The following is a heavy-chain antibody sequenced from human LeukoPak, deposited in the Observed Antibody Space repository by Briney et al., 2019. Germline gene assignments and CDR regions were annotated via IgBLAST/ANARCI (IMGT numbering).Heavy chain of an antibody. Sequence: SQTLSLTCAISGDSVSSNSATWNWIRQSPSRGLEWLGSTYYRSKWYNDYAVSVKSRITINPDTSKNQFSLQLNSVTPEDTAVYYCTRAGSYGYYWYFDLWGRGTLVTVSS. CDR3: TRAGSYGYYWYFDL. D-gene: IGHD5-18*01. V-gene: IGHV6-1*01. J-gene: IGHJ2*01. CDR1: GDSVSSNSAT. CDR2: TYYRSKWYN.